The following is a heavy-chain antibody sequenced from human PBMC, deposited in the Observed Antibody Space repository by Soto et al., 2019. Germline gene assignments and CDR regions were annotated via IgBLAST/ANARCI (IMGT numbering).Heavy chain of an antibody. CDR3: AATARAGLCYPDRAGYFIY. CDR1: GFTFGDYA. CDR2: ISWSSDII. D-gene: IGHD3-9*01. Sequence: PGGTLRFSCAASGFTFGDYAMHLVRQAPGKGLGWVSAISWSSDIITYTDSVEGRFTISIYNAKNSLYLHMNSLSPNDTDLYYCAATARAGLCYPDRAGYFIYWGQGTLVTVSS. V-gene: IGHV3-9*01. J-gene: IGHJ4*02.